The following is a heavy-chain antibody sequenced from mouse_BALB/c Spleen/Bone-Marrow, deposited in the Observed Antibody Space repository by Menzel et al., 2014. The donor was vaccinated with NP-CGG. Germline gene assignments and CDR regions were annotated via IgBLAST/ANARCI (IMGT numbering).Heavy chain of an antibody. CDR3: AREVLRDYFDY. J-gene: IGHJ2*01. CDR1: GFTFSSYD. D-gene: IGHD1-1*01. Sequence: EVQGVESGGDLVKPGGSLKLSCAASGFTFSSYDMSWVRQTPEKRLEWVAYISSGGGSTYYPDTVKGRFTISRDNAKNTLYLQMSSLKSEDTAMYYCAREVLRDYFDYWGQGTTLTVSS. CDR2: ISSGGGST. V-gene: IGHV5-12-1*01.